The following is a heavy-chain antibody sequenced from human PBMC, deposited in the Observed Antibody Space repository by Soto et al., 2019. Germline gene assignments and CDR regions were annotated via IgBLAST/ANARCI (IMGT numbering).Heavy chain of an antibody. CDR2: ISYDGSNK. CDR3: AKGPDTAMVPLPGY. CDR1: GFTFSSYG. V-gene: IGHV3-30*18. Sequence: QVQLVESGGGVVQPGRSLRLSCAASGFTFSSYGMHWVRQAPGKGLEWVAVISYDGSNKYYADSVKGRFTISRDNSKNTLYLQMNSLRAEDTAVYYCAKGPDTAMVPLPGYWGQGTLVTVSS. J-gene: IGHJ4*02. D-gene: IGHD5-18*01.